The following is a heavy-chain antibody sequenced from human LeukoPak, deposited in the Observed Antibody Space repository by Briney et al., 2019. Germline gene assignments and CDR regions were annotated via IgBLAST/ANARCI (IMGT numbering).Heavy chain of an antibody. CDR1: GGSISSHY. Sequence: SETLSLTCTVSGGSISSHYWSWIRQPPGKGLEWIGYIYYSGSTNYNPSLKSRVTISVDTSKNQFSLKLSSVTAADTAVYYCARGRIPKGSYSPRGIDIWGQGTMVTVSS. V-gene: IGHV4-59*11. D-gene: IGHD1-26*01. CDR3: ARGRIPKGSYSPRGIDI. J-gene: IGHJ3*02. CDR2: IYYSGST.